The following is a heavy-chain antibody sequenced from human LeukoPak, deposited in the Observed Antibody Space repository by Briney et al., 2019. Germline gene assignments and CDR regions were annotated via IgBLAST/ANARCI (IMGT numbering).Heavy chain of an antibody. CDR2: ISSSGSTI. CDR1: GLTFSDYY. Sequence: GGSLRLSCAVSGLTFSDYYMSWIRQAPGKGLEWVSYISSSGSTISYADSVKGRFTISRDNSKNTLYLQMNSLRAEDTAVYYCARDTSRRGGWAFDIWGQGTMVTVSS. CDR3: ARDTSRRGGWAFDI. D-gene: IGHD3-10*01. J-gene: IGHJ3*02. V-gene: IGHV3-11*01.